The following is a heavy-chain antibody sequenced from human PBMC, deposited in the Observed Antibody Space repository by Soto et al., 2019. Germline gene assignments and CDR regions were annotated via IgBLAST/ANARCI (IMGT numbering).Heavy chain of an antibody. V-gene: IGHV4-59*11. CDR1: GGSISSHY. Sequence: PSETLSLTCTVSGGSISSHYWSWIRQPPGKGLEWIGDIYYSGSTNYNPSLKSRVTILVDTSKNQFSLKVSSVTAADTAVYYCARVADSGSFDYWGQGTLVTVSS. D-gene: IGHD1-26*01. CDR2: IYYSGST. J-gene: IGHJ4*02. CDR3: ARVADSGSFDY.